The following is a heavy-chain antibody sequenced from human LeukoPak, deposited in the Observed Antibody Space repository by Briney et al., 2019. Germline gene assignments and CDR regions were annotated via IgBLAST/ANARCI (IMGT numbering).Heavy chain of an antibody. V-gene: IGHV3-23*01. D-gene: IGHD1-26*01. CDR2: ISGSGGST. CDR1: GFTFSSYA. Sequence: HPGGSLRLSCAASGFTFSSYAMSWVRQAPGKGLEWVSAISGSGGSTYYADSVKGRFTISRDNSKNTLYLQMNSLRAEDTAVYYCAKPPQEGGAYYFDYWGQGTLVTVSS. J-gene: IGHJ4*02. CDR3: AKPPQEGGAYYFDY.